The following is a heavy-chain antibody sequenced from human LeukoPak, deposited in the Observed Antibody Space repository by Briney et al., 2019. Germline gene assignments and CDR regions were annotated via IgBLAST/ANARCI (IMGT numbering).Heavy chain of an antibody. CDR2: INHSGST. CDR1: GGSFSGYY. D-gene: IGHD3-10*01. CDR3: ARGIRGVIITTNYYNMDV. Sequence: PSETLSLTCAVYGGSFSGYYWSWIRQPPGKGLEWIGEINHSGSTSYNPSLKSRVTISADTSKNQFSLRMTSLTAADTAVYYCARGIRGVIITTNYYNMDVWGPGTTVTVSS. V-gene: IGHV4-34*01. J-gene: IGHJ6*03.